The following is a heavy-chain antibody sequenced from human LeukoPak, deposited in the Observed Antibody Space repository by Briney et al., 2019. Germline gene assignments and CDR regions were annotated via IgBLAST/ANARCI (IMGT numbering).Heavy chain of an antibody. CDR2: INHSGST. Sequence: SETLSLTCAVYGGSFSGYYWSWIRQPPGKGLEWIGEINHSGSTNYNPSLKSRVTISVDTSKNQFSLKLSSVTAADTAVYYCARGPTRDYWGQGTLVTVSS. CDR1: GGSFSGYY. V-gene: IGHV4-34*01. J-gene: IGHJ4*02. CDR3: ARGPTRDY.